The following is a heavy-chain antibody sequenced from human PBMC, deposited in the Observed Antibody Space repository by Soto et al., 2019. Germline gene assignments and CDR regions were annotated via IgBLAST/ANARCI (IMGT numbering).Heavy chain of an antibody. Sequence: SETLFLTCAVSGGRFSNYFWAWIRQAPGKGLEWIGEINHSGGTHYNPSLKSRVTISVDTSKNQFSLKLSSVTAADTAVYYCARVGPLGDYYGMDVWGQGTTVTVSS. D-gene: IGHD7-27*01. CDR1: GGRFSNYF. CDR2: INHSGGT. V-gene: IGHV4-34*01. CDR3: ARVGPLGDYYGMDV. J-gene: IGHJ6*02.